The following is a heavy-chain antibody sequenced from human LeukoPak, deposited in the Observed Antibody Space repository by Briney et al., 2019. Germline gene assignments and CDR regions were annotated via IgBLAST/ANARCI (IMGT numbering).Heavy chain of an antibody. D-gene: IGHD1-26*01. J-gene: IGHJ3*02. V-gene: IGHV1-3*01. CDR1: GYTFTSYA. CDR3: ASGIVGAFDAFDI. CDR2: INAGNGNT. Sequence: ASVKVSCKASGYTFTSYAMHWVRQAPGQRLEWMGWINAGNGNTKYSQKFQGRVTITRDTSASTAYMELSSLRSEDTAVYCCASGIVGAFDAFDIWGQGTMVTVSS.